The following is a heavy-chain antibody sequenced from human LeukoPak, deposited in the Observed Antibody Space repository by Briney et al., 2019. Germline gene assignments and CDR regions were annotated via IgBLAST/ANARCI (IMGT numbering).Heavy chain of an antibody. V-gene: IGHV4-59*08. Sequence: SETLSLTCTVSGGSINSYYWSWIRQPPGKGLEWIGYIYDSGRTNYNPSLKSRVTISVDMSKNQFSLKLSSVTAADTAVYYCARHVGKDKDIVVVPARFDYWGQGTLVTVSS. CDR1: GGSINSYY. CDR3: ARHVGKDKDIVVVPARFDY. CDR2: IYDSGRT. J-gene: IGHJ4*02. D-gene: IGHD2-2*01.